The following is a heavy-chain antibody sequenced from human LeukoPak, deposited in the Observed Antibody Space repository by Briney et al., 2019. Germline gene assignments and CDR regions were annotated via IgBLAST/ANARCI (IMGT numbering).Heavy chain of an antibody. Sequence: GGSLRLSCAASGFTFASYSMSWVRQAPGKGLEWVSGTSDRGDYTYYADSVKGRFTISRDSSKNTLFLQMNSLRAEDTAVYYCAKPILVGATRNFDYWGQGTLVTVSS. J-gene: IGHJ4*02. CDR2: TSDRGDYT. V-gene: IGHV3-23*01. CDR3: AKPILVGATRNFDY. D-gene: IGHD1-26*01. CDR1: GFTFASYS.